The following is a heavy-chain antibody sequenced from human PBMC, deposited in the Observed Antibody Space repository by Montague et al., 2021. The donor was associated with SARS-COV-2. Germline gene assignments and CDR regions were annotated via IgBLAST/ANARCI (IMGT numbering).Heavy chain of an antibody. J-gene: IGHJ4*02. Sequence: SETLSLTCTVYGGSISSFYWSWSRQPPGKGLERIGYISDSGRTNYNPSLTSRVTMSVDTSKNQFSLKVNSVTAADTAVYYCARHYSATLPAVYWVQGTLVTV. CDR3: ARHYSATLPAVY. V-gene: IGHV4-59*08. D-gene: IGHD2-15*01. CDR1: GGSISSFY. CDR2: ISDSGRT.